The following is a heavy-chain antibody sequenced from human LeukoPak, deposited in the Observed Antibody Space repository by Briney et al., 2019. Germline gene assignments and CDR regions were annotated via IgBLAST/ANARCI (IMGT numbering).Heavy chain of an antibody. CDR2: INWNGGST. D-gene: IGHD2-21*01. CDR3: ARAVGIHDAFDI. CDR1: GFTFSSYA. Sequence: GGSLRLSCAASGFTFSSYAMSWVRQAPGKGLEWVSGINWNGGSTGYADSVKGRFTISRDNAKNSLYLQMNSLRAEDTALYYCARAVGIHDAFDIWGQGTMVTVSS. V-gene: IGHV3-20*04. J-gene: IGHJ3*02.